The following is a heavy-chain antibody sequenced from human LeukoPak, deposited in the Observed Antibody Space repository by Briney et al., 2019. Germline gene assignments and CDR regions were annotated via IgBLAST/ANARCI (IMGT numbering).Heavy chain of an antibody. CDR1: GGSFSGYY. J-gene: IGHJ5*02. CDR2: INHSGST. D-gene: IGHD3-10*01. V-gene: IGHV4-34*01. CDR3: ARGRRGSGSYFLNWFDP. Sequence: PSETLSLTCAVYGGSFSGYYWSWIRQPPGKGLEWIGEINHSGSTNYNPSLKSRVTISVDTSKNQFSLKLSSVTAADTAVYYCARGRRGSGSYFLNWFDPWGQGTLVTVSS.